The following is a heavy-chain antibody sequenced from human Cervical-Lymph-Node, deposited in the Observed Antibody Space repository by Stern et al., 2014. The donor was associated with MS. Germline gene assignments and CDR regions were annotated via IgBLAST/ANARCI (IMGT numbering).Heavy chain of an antibody. CDR1: GYTFTSYG. D-gene: IGHD2-15*01. V-gene: IGHV1-18*01. Sequence: VQLLDSGAEVKKPGASVKVSCKASGYTFTSYGISWVRQAPGQGLEWLGLINAYNGNTNYAQKLQGRGTMTTDTSTSTAYMELRSLRSDDTAVYYCARGLLGSENAFDIWGQGTMVTVSS. CDR2: INAYNGNT. CDR3: ARGLLGSENAFDI. J-gene: IGHJ3*02.